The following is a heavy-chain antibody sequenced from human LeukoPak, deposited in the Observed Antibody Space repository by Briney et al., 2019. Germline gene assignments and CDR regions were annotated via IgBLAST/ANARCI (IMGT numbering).Heavy chain of an antibody. Sequence: GGSLRLSCAASGFTFSNAWMSWVRQAPGKGLEWVGRIKSKTDGGTTDYAAPVKGRFTISRDASKNTLYLQMNSLKTEDTAVYLVRGEAEYYYYMDVWGKGTTVTISS. CDR1: GFTFSNAW. D-gene: IGHD3-10*01. CDR3: RGEAEYYYYMDV. CDR2: IKSKTDGGTT. J-gene: IGHJ6*03. V-gene: IGHV3-15*01.